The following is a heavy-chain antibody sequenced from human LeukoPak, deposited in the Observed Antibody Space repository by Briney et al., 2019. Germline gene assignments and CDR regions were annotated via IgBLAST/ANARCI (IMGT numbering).Heavy chain of an antibody. CDR3: ARAAGDRTEPTQPFDY. D-gene: IGHD1-1*01. CDR1: GYTFTSYG. V-gene: IGHV1-18*01. J-gene: IGHJ4*02. CDR2: ISAYNGNT. Sequence: GASVKVSCKASGYTFTSYGISWLRQAPGQGLEWMGWISAYNGNTNYAQKLQGRVTMTTDTSTSTAYMELGSLRSDDTAVYYCARAAGDRTEPTQPFDYWGQGALVTVSS.